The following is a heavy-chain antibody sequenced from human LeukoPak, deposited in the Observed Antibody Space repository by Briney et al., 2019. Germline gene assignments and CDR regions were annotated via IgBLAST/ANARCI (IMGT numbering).Heavy chain of an antibody. CDR3: ARDGAAAGPNPGDYYYYMDV. J-gene: IGHJ6*03. CDR2: INAGNGNT. Sequence: ASVKVSCKASGYTFTSYAMHWVRQAPGQRLEWMGWINAGNGNTKYSQEFQGRVTITRDTSASTAYMELSSLRSEDMAVYYCARDGAAAGPNPGDYYYYMDVWGKGTTVTVSS. CDR1: GYTFTSYA. D-gene: IGHD6-13*01. V-gene: IGHV1-3*03.